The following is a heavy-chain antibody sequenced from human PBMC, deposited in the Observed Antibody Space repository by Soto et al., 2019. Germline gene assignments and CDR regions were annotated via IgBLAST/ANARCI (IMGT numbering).Heavy chain of an antibody. D-gene: IGHD3-9*01. Sequence: ASVKVSCKASGYSFTSYDINWVRQATGQGLEWMGWMNPNSGNTGYAQKFQGRVTMTRNTSISTAYMELSSLRSEDTAVYYCARKPGTDLWLPYYYILTGYHTANWFDPWGQGTLVTFSS. V-gene: IGHV1-8*01. J-gene: IGHJ5*02. CDR3: ARKPGTDLWLPYYYILTGYHTANWFDP. CDR2: MNPNSGNT. CDR1: GYSFTSYD.